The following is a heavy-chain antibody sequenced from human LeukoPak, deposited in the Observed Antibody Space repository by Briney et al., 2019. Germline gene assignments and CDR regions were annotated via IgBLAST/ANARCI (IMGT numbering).Heavy chain of an antibody. CDR1: GGTFSSYA. CDR2: IIPILGIA. CDR3: AMIVVVPAAIFHYYYGMDV. Sequence: SVKVSCKASGGTFSSYAISWVRQAPGQGLEWMGRIIPILGIANYAQKFQGRVTITADKSTSTAYMELSSLRSEDTAMYYCAMIVVVPAAIFHYYYGMDVWGQGTTVTVSS. D-gene: IGHD2-2*01. V-gene: IGHV1-69*04. J-gene: IGHJ6*02.